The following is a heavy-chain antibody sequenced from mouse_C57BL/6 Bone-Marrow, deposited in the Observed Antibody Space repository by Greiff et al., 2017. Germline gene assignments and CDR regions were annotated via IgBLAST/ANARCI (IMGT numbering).Heavy chain of an antibody. V-gene: IGHV14-4*01. CDR3: TTYYGSSYWYYYAMDY. CDR1: GFNFTDDY. CDR2: IDPENGDT. J-gene: IGHJ4*01. D-gene: IGHD1-1*01. Sequence: VQLQQSGAELVRPGASVKLSCTASGFNFTDDYMHWVKQRPEQGLEWIGWIDPENGDTEYASKFQGKATITADTSSNTAYLPLSSLTSEDTAVYYCTTYYGSSYWYYYAMDYWGQGTSVTVSA.